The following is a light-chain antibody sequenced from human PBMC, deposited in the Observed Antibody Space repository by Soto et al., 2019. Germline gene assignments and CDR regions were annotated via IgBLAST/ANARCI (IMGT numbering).Light chain of an antibody. CDR3: QYYGSPVT. V-gene: IGKV3-20*01. CDR2: GGS. CDR1: QSFSSGY. J-gene: IGKJ4*01. Sequence: EIVLTQSPGTLSLSPGGRAALSCRASQSFSSGYLAWYQQRPGQAPRLLIYGGSRRATAIPDRFSGSGSGTDFTLSISRLEPEDFALYYCQYYGSPVTFGGGTKVDIK.